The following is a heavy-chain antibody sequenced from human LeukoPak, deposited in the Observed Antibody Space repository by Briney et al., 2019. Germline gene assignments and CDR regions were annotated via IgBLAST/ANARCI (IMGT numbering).Heavy chain of an antibody. Sequence: GGSLRLSCVASGIYFSHYGMHWVRQAPGKGLEWVAVISYDGSSKYYADSVKGRFTMSRDNSKNTLYLHMNSLRAEDTALYFCAKDGSSSWYYFDYWGQGTLVTVSS. CDR1: GIYFSHYG. CDR2: ISYDGSSK. CDR3: AKDGSSSWYYFDY. J-gene: IGHJ4*02. V-gene: IGHV3-30*18. D-gene: IGHD6-13*01.